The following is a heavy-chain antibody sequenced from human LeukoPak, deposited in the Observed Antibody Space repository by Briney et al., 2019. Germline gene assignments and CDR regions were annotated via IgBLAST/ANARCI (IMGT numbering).Heavy chain of an antibody. V-gene: IGHV3-48*01. CDR3: ARDISLRGGVVVTPNVFDY. D-gene: IGHD3-22*01. J-gene: IGHJ4*02. Sequence: PGGSLRLSCAASGFTFSSYSMNWVRQAPGKGLEWVSYISSSSSTIYYADSVKGRFTISRDNAKNSLYLQMNSLRAEDTAVYYCARDISLRGGVVVTPNVFDYWGQGTLVTVSS. CDR1: GFTFSSYS. CDR2: ISSSSSTI.